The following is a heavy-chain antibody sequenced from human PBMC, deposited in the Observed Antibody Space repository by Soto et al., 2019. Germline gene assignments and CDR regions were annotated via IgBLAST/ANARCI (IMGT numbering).Heavy chain of an antibody. V-gene: IGHV3-33*01. J-gene: IGHJ3*02. Sequence: PGGSLRLSCAASGFTFSSYGMHWVRQAPGKGLEWVAVIWYDGSNKYYADSVKGRFTISRDNSKNTLYLQMNSLRAEDTAVYYCARAGNSGSYYGLGASDIWGQGTMVTVSS. D-gene: IGHD1-26*01. CDR3: ARAGNSGSYYGLGASDI. CDR1: GFTFSSYG. CDR2: IWYDGSNK.